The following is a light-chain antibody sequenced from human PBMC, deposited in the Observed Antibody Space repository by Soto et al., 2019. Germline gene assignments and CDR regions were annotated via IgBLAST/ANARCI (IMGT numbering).Light chain of an antibody. CDR3: QQYNSYPWT. Sequence: EIVLTQSPGTLSLSPGDRATLSCRASQSVISSTYLAWYQQKPGQAPRLLIYGASSRATGIPDRFSGSGSGTEFTLTISSLQPDDFATYYCQQYNSYPWTFGQGTKVDIK. V-gene: IGKV3-20*01. CDR1: QSVISSTY. J-gene: IGKJ1*01. CDR2: GAS.